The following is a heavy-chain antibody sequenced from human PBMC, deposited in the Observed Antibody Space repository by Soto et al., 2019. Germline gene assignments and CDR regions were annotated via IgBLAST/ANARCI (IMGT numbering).Heavy chain of an antibody. J-gene: IGHJ4*02. CDR2: VYWDDSK. Sequence: QITLKESGPTLVKPTQTLTLTCTFSGFSLTTDRVGVGWIRQPPGEALEWLAVVYWDDSKTYRPSLESRLTITKDTPKNQVALTLTNIDSLDTATYYCAHAYGGRSLYWGQGTLVTVSS. V-gene: IGHV2-5*02. CDR1: GFSLTTDRVG. D-gene: IGHD1-26*01. CDR3: AHAYGGRSLY.